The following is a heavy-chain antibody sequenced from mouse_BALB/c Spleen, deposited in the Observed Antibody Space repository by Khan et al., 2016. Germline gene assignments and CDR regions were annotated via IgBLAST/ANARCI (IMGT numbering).Heavy chain of an antibody. J-gene: IGHJ2*01. CDR3: ARSLYDYDADD. CDR1: GYTFTSYW. D-gene: IGHD2-4*01. CDR2: INPSNGRT. Sequence: QVQLQQPGAELVKPGASVKLSCKASGYTFTSYWMHWVKQRPGQGLEWIGEINPSNGRTNYNEKFKSKATLNVEKSYSTAYMQLSSLTSENSAVYYGARSLYDYDADDWGQGTTLTVSS. V-gene: IGHV1S81*02.